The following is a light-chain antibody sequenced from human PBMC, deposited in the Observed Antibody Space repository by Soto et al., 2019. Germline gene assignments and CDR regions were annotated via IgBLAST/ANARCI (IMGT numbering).Light chain of an antibody. Sequence: DIQMTQSPSTLSASVGDRVTITCRASQSISSWLAWYQQKPGKAPKLLIYDASSLESGVPSRFSGSGSGTEFTLTISSLQPDEFATYYFQQYNSFTWTFVQGTKVEIK. CDR3: QQYNSFTWT. J-gene: IGKJ1*01. V-gene: IGKV1-5*01. CDR1: QSISSW. CDR2: DAS.